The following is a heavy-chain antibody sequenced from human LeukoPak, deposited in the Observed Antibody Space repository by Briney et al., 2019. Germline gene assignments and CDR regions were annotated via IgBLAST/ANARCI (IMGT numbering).Heavy chain of an antibody. CDR1: GFTFSSYA. CDR3: ARDLEDCSGGRCYSWFDP. J-gene: IGHJ5*02. CDR2: ISGSGGST. V-gene: IGHV3-23*01. Sequence: GSLRLSCAASGFTFSSYAMSWVRQAPGKGLEWVSAISGSGGSTYYADSVKGRFTISRDNSKNTLYLQMNSLRAEDTAVYYCARDLEDCSGGRCYSWFDPWGQGTLVTVSS. D-gene: IGHD2-15*01.